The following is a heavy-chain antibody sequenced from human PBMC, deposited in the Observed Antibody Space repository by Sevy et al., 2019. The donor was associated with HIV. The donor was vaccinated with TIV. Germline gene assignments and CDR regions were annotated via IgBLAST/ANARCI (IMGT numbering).Heavy chain of an antibody. J-gene: IGHJ4*02. V-gene: IGHV3-49*03. CDR2: IRSKDYGGAT. CDR3: TRGYYYDSSGYSDY. CDR1: GFTFGDYA. D-gene: IGHD3-22*01. Sequence: GGSLRLSCTGSGFTFGDYAMSWFRQAPGMGLEWVGFIRSKDYGGATEYAASEKGRFTNSRDDSKSIADLQMNSLKTDDTAVYYCTRGYYYDSSGYSDYWGQGTLVTVSS.